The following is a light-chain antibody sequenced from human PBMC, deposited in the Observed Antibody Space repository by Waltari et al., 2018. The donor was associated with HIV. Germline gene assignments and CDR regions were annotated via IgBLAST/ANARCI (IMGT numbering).Light chain of an antibody. CDR1: QGIANW. CDR3: QQTNSFPIT. V-gene: IGKV1D-12*01. J-gene: IGKJ5*01. Sequence: LVPSSVSASVGDRVTMTCRATQGIANWVSWYQQKPGKAPKLLIHGASILQGGVPSRFSGSGSGTFFTLTINSLQPEDFATYFCQQTNSFPITFGHGTRLDSK. CDR2: GAS.